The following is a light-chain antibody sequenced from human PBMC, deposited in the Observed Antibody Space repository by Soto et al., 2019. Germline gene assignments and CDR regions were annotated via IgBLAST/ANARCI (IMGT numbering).Light chain of an antibody. V-gene: IGLV2-14*01. CDR3: NSYTTSSDVV. J-gene: IGLJ2*01. CDR2: EVT. Sequence: QSVLAQPASVSGSPGQSITISCAGTRDDIGAYDYVSWYQQHPGNAPKLLVYEVTNRPSGVSDRFSGSKSGNTASLTISGLQVEDEADYYFNSYTTSSDVVVGGVTK. CDR1: RDDIGAYDY.